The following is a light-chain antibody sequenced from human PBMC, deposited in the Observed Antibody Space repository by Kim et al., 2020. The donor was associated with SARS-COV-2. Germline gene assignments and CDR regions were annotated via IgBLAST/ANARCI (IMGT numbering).Light chain of an antibody. J-gene: IGLJ2*01. V-gene: IGLV3-10*01. CDR3: YSTDTSGNERV. CDR1: ALPKRY. CDR2: EDR. Sequence: PGQTARIACAGDALPKRYAYWYQQKSGQATVLVIYEDRKRPSGIPDRFSGSSSGSVATLTISGAQVEDEADYYCYSTDTSGNERVFGGGTKLTVL.